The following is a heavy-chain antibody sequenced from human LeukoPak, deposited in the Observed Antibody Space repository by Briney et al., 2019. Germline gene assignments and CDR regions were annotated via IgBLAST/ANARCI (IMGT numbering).Heavy chain of an antibody. D-gene: IGHD3-16*01. J-gene: IGHJ5*01. CDR1: GFTVSDTH. CDR2: MYTGGTT. Sequence: GGSLGLSCAVSGFTVSDTHMSWVRQAPGEGLEWVSAMYTGGTTYYADSVTGRFTVSRDTSRNTLFLHMNSLRAEDTAVYYCAKDEATSGGGLASWGQGTLVIVSS. CDR3: AKDEATSGGGLAS. V-gene: IGHV3-53*01.